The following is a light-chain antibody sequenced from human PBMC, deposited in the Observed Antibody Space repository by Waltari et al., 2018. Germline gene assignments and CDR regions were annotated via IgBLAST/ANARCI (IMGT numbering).Light chain of an antibody. Sequence: ETVLTQSPATLSLSPGERATLSCRASQNIGNDLAWYQQRPGQALRLLIYDSSTRATGIPARFSGSGSGTDFTLTISSLEPEDVAIYFCQQRNNWPPFTFGPGTILDIK. CDR2: DSS. V-gene: IGKV3-11*01. J-gene: IGKJ3*01. CDR1: QNIGND. CDR3: QQRNNWPPFT.